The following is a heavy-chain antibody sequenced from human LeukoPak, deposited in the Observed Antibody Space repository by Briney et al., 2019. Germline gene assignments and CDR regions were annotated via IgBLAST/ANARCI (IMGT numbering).Heavy chain of an antibody. CDR1: GYTCTDYA. V-gene: IGHV1-3*03. D-gene: IGHD2-8*01. Sequence: ASVKVSCKASGYTCTDYAIHWVRQAPGQRLEWMGWIYGDNGDTKYSQAFQGRVTITRDTSASTAYMELSSLRPEDMAVYYCVRGVPGVYFYYYMDVWGKGTTVTVSS. J-gene: IGHJ6*03. CDR3: VRGVPGVYFYYYMDV. CDR2: IYGDNGDT.